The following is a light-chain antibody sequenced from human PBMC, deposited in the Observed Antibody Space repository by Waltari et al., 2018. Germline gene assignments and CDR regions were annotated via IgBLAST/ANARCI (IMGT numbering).Light chain of an antibody. Sequence: AIRITQSPSSLSASTGDRVTITCRASQVISSYLAWYQQKPGKVPKLLIYAASTLQSGVPSRFSGSGSGTDFTLTISCLQSEDFATYYCQQYYSYPHFGQGTRLEIK. V-gene: IGKV1-8*01. CDR3: QQYYSYPH. CDR2: AAS. J-gene: IGKJ5*01. CDR1: QVISSY.